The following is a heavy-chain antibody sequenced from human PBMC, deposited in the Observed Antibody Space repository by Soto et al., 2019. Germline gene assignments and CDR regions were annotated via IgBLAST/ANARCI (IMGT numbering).Heavy chain of an antibody. CDR1: VFTFTSSA. Sequence: ASVKVSCKASVFTFTSSAVQWVRQARGQRLEWIGWIVVGSGNTNYAQKFQERVTITRDMSTSTAYMELSSLRSEDTAVYYCAATPGYSYGRDYYYGMDVWGQGTTVTVSS. D-gene: IGHD5-18*01. J-gene: IGHJ6*02. CDR2: IVVGSGNT. V-gene: IGHV1-58*01. CDR3: AATPGYSYGRDYYYGMDV.